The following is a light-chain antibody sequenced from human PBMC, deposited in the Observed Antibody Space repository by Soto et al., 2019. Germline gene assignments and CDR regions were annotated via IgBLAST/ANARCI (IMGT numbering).Light chain of an antibody. CDR3: QKYNSAPLT. CDR2: AAS. V-gene: IGKV1-27*01. CDR1: LPISKY. Sequence: DIQMTQSPSSLSASVVYRVTIACRASLPISKYLDWYQQKPGKIPNLLIYAASTLQAGVPSRFSGSGSGTDFTLTISSLQPEDVAAYYCQKYNSAPLTFGGGTKVDIK. J-gene: IGKJ4*01.